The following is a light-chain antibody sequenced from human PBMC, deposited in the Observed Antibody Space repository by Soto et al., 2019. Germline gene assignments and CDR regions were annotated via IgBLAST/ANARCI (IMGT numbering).Light chain of an antibody. CDR2: GAS. V-gene: IGKV3-15*01. CDR1: QSVNTN. CDR3: QQYNNWPLT. Sequence: IVMTQSPATLSVSPGERATLSCSASQSVNTNLAWYQQKPGQAPRLLIYGASTRATGIPARFSGSGSGTEFTLTISSLQSEDFAVYYCQQYNNWPLTFGGGTKVEIK. J-gene: IGKJ4*01.